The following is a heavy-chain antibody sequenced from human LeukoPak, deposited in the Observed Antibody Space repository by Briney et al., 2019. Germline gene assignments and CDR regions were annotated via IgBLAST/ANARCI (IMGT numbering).Heavy chain of an antibody. J-gene: IGHJ5*02. V-gene: IGHV4-31*03. Sequence: SETLSLTCTVSGGSISSGGYYWSWIRQHPGKGLEWIGYIYYSGSTYYNPSLKSRVTILVDTSKNQFSLKLSSVTAADTAVYYCARIPARSNWFDPWGQGTLVTVSS. CDR1: GGSISSGGYY. D-gene: IGHD6-25*01. CDR3: ARIPARSNWFDP. CDR2: IYYSGST.